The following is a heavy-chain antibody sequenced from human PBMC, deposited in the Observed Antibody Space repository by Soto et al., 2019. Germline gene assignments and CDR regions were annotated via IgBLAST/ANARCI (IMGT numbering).Heavy chain of an antibody. Sequence: EVQLVESGGDLVQPGGSLRLSCAASGFTFSGHWMHWVRQVPGKGLEWVSRINTDGGSSAYAASGKGRFTISRDNAKNTHYLQMNGLRAEDTAVYYCAREAGYCSRTSCYRRAFDTWGQGTTVTVSS. CDR2: INTDGGSS. D-gene: IGHD2-2*01. CDR1: GFTFSGHW. J-gene: IGHJ3*02. CDR3: AREAGYCSRTSCYRRAFDT. V-gene: IGHV3-74*03.